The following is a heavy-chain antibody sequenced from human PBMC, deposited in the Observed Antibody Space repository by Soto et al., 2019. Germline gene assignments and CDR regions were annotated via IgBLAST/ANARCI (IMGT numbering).Heavy chain of an antibody. CDR3: ARDPPRYSGYDYVDY. J-gene: IGHJ4*02. Sequence: QVQLVESGGGLVKPGGSLRLSCAASGFTFSDYYMSWIRQAPGKGLEWVSYISSSSSYTNYADSVKGRFTISRDNAKNSLYLQMKSLRAEDTAVYCCARDPPRYSGYDYVDYWGQGTRVTVSS. V-gene: IGHV3-11*05. CDR1: GFTFSDYY. D-gene: IGHD5-12*01. CDR2: ISSSSSYT.